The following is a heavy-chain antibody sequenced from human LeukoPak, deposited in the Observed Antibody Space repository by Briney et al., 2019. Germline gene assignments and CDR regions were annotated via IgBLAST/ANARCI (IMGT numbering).Heavy chain of an antibody. CDR1: GGSFSGYY. CDR2: INHSGST. D-gene: IGHD2-21*01. J-gene: IGHJ4*02. V-gene: IGHV4-34*01. Sequence: SETLSLTCAVYGGSFSGYYWSWIRQPPGKGLEWIGEINHSGSTNYNPSLESRVTISVDTSKNQFSLKLSSVTAADTAVYYCARRLVAYCGGDCYSYLFDYWGQGTLVTVSS. CDR3: ARRLVAYCGGDCYSYLFDY.